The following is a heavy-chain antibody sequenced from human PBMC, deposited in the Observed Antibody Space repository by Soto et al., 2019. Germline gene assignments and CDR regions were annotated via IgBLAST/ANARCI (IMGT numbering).Heavy chain of an antibody. CDR3: ARSQGSSTSLEIYYYYYYGMDV. CDR2: MNPNSGNT. V-gene: IGHV1-8*01. CDR1: GYTFTSYD. Sequence: GASVKVSCKASGYTFTSYDINWVQQATGQGLEWMGWMNPNSGNTGYAQRFQGRVTMTRNTSISTAYMELSSLRSEDTAVYYCARSQGSSTSLEIYYYYYYGMDVWGQGTTVTV. J-gene: IGHJ6*02. D-gene: IGHD2-2*01.